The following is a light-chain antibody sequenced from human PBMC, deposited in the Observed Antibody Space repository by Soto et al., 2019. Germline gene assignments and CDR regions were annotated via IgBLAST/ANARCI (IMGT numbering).Light chain of an antibody. Sequence: PGERATLSCRASLSLSSYLAWYQQKPGQAPRLLIYDASNRATGIPARFSGSGSGTDFTLTISSLEPEDFAVYYCQQRSNWLTFGGGTKVEIK. J-gene: IGKJ4*01. CDR1: LSLSSY. CDR2: DAS. V-gene: IGKV3-11*01. CDR3: QQRSNWLT.